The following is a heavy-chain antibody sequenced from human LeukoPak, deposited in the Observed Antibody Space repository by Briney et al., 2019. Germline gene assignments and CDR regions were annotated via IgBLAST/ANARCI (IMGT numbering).Heavy chain of an antibody. CDR3: ARLLGRSYYAFDI. CDR1: GFTFSSYS. J-gene: IGHJ3*02. V-gene: IGHV3-21*01. Sequence: PGGSLRLSCAASGFTFSSYSMNWVRQAPGKGLEWVSSISSSSSYIYYADSVEGRFTISRDNAKNSLYLQMNSLRAEDTAVYYCARLLGRSYYAFDIWGRGTMVTVSS. CDR2: ISSSSSYI. D-gene: IGHD1-26*01.